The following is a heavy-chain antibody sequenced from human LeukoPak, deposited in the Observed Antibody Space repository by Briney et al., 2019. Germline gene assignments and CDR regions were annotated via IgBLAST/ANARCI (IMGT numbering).Heavy chain of an antibody. Sequence: GGSLRLSCATSGFIFSDFGMHWVRQAPGKGLEWVSAISGSGGSTYYADSVKGRFTISRDNSKNTLYLQMNSLRAEDTAVYYCAKDSSGYYWEGVVDYWGQGTLVTVSS. CDR3: AKDSSGYYWEGVVDY. J-gene: IGHJ4*02. D-gene: IGHD3-22*01. V-gene: IGHV3-23*01. CDR2: ISGSGGST. CDR1: GFIFSDFG.